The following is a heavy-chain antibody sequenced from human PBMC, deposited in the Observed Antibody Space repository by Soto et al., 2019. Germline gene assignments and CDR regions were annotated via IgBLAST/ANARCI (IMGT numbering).Heavy chain of an antibody. J-gene: IGHJ3*02. Sequence: SETLSLTCTVSGGSISSYYWSWIRQPPGKGLEWIGYIYYSGSTNYNPSLKSRVTISVDTSKNQFSLKLSSVTAADTAVYYCATSELTNDAFDIWGQGTMVTVSS. CDR3: ATSELTNDAFDI. CDR2: IYYSGST. V-gene: IGHV4-59*08. D-gene: IGHD3-10*01. CDR1: GGSISSYY.